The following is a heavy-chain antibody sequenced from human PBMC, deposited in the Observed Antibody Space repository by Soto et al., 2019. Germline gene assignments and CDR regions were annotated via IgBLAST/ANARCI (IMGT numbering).Heavy chain of an antibody. CDR1: GASLSGYY. CDR2: INDSGST. J-gene: IGHJ4*02. CDR3: AKHLGFCSGDGCYRGFDC. D-gene: IGHD2-15*01. Sequence: QVQLQQWGAGLLKPSETLSLTCGVSGASLSGYYRSWIRQPQGKGLEWIGEINDSGSTSYNPSLKSRVTISVDTSKNQFSLKLSSVTAADTAVYYCAKHLGFCSGDGCYRGFDCWGQGTLVTVSS. V-gene: IGHV4-34*01.